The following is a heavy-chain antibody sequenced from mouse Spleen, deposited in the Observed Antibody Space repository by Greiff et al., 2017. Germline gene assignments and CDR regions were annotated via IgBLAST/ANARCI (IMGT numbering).Heavy chain of an antibody. V-gene: IGHV3-1*01. D-gene: IGHD3-3*01. CDR1: GYSITSGYD. CDR2: ISYSGST. Sequence: EVQRVESGPGMVKPSQSLSLTCTVTGYSITSGYDWHWIRHFPGNKLEWMGYISYSGSTNYNPSLKSRISITHDTSKNHFFLKLNSVTTEDTATYYCARDGLYGAMDYWGQGTSVTVSS. J-gene: IGHJ4*01. CDR3: ARDGLYGAMDY.